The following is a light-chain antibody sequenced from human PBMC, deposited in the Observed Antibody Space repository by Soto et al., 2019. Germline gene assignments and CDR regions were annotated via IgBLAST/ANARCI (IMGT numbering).Light chain of an antibody. CDR3: QQYGSSPVT. Sequence: EIVLTQSPGTLSLSPGERATLSCRASQSVSSSYLAGHQQKPGQAPRLLIYGASSRATGIPDRFSGSGSGTDFTLTTTRLEPEVFAVYYCQQYGSSPVTFGQGTKVEIK. V-gene: IGKV3-20*01. J-gene: IGKJ1*01. CDR1: QSVSSSY. CDR2: GAS.